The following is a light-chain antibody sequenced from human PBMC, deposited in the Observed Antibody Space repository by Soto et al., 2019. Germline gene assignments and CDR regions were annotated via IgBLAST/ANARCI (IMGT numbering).Light chain of an antibody. Sequence: QSVLTQPASVSGSPGQSITISCTGSSSDVGAYNFVSWYQQHPGKAPTLVIYEVTKRPSGVSNRFSGSKSGNTASLTISGLQAEDETDYYCSSYTSTNHVVFGGGTQLTVL. J-gene: IGLJ2*01. V-gene: IGLV2-14*01. CDR1: SSDVGAYNF. CDR3: SSYTSTNHVV. CDR2: EVT.